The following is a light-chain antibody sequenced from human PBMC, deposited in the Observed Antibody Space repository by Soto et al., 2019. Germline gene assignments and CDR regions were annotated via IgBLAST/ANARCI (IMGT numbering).Light chain of an antibody. CDR1: SSNIGSGYD. CDR2: ANS. CDR3: QSFDSSLSGYV. Sequence: QSVLTQPPSVSWAPGQRVTISCTGSSSNIGSGYDVHWYQHLPGTVPKLLLFANSNRPSGVPDRFSGSKSGTSASLAITGLQAEDEADYYCQSFDSSLSGYVFGTGTKVTVL. V-gene: IGLV1-40*01. J-gene: IGLJ1*01.